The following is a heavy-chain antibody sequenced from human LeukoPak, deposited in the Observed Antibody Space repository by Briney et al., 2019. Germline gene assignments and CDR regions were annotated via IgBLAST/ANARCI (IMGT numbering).Heavy chain of an antibody. D-gene: IGHD6-13*01. CDR2: IIPILGIA. Sequence: SVKVSCKASGGTFSNYAITWVRQAPGQGLEWMGRIIPILGIANYAQKFQGRVTITADKSTSTAYMELSSLRSEDTAVYYCARNIAAGAFDIWGQGTMVTVSS. J-gene: IGHJ3*02. V-gene: IGHV1-69*04. CDR1: GGTFSNYA. CDR3: ARNIAAGAFDI.